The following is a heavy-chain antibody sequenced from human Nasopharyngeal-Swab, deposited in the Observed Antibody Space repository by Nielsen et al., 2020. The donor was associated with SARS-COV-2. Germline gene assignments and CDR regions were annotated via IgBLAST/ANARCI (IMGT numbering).Heavy chain of an antibody. CDR1: GFTFSSYA. D-gene: IGHD5-24*01. Sequence: GGSLRLSCAASGFTFSSYATHWVRPAPGKGLEWVAVISYDGSNKYYADSVKGRFTISRDNSKNTLYLQMNSLRAEDTAVYYCARDLRWLQFPAGGGDYWGQGTLVTVSS. J-gene: IGHJ4*02. V-gene: IGHV3-30*04. CDR3: ARDLRWLQFPAGGGDY. CDR2: ISYDGSNK.